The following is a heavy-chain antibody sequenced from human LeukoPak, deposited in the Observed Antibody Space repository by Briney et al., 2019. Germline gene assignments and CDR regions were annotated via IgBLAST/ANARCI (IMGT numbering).Heavy chain of an antibody. V-gene: IGHV3-48*02. CDR3: ARHDYAGNSGDY. J-gene: IGHJ4*02. CDR2: IGTSSSII. CDR1: GFTFSSYS. Sequence: GGSLRLSCAASGFTFSSYSMNWVRQTPGKGLEWVSYIGTSSSIIYYADSVKGRFTISRDNAKNSLYLQMNSLRDADTAVYYCARHDYAGNSGDYWGQGTLVTVSS. D-gene: IGHD4-23*01.